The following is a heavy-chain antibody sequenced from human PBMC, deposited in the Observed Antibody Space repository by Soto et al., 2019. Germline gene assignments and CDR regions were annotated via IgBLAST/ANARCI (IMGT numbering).Heavy chain of an antibody. CDR1: GGTFSSYA. J-gene: IGHJ4*02. D-gene: IGHD3-22*01. V-gene: IGHV1-69*12. CDR3: ARGGVDYYDSSGYYYHFDY. Sequence: QVQLVQSGAEVKKPGSSVKVSCKASGGTFSSYAISWVRQAPGQGLEWMGGIIPIFGTANYAQKFQGRVTITADESTSTAYMELSSLRSEDTAVYYCARGGVDYYDSSGYYYHFDYWGQGTLVTVSS. CDR2: IIPIFGTA.